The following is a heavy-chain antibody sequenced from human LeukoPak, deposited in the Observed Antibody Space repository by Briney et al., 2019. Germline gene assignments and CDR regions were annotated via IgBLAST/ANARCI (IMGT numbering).Heavy chain of an antibody. J-gene: IGHJ4*02. CDR1: GYTFTSFD. D-gene: IGHD3-22*01. Sequence: EASVKVSCKASGYTFTSFDITWVQQAAGQGLEWMGWMNPNSGNTGYAQKFQGRVTITRNTSISTAYMELSSLRSEDTAVYHCARLGIYYDSSGYLPDYWGQGTLVTVSS. CDR3: ARLGIYYDSSGYLPDY. V-gene: IGHV1-8*01. CDR2: MNPNSGNT.